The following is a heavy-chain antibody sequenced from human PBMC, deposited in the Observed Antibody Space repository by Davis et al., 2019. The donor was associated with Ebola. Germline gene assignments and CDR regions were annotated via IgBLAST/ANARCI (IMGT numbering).Heavy chain of an antibody. D-gene: IGHD3-10*01. CDR1: GYTFTSYG. J-gene: IGHJ4*02. V-gene: IGHV1-18*01. Sequence: ASVKVSCKASGYTFTSYGISWVRQAPGQGLEWMGWISAYNGNTNYAQKFQGRVTITADESTSTAYMELSSLRSEDTAVYYCATYYGSGSYYIDYWGQGTLVTVSS. CDR2: ISAYNGNT. CDR3: ATYYGSGSYYIDY.